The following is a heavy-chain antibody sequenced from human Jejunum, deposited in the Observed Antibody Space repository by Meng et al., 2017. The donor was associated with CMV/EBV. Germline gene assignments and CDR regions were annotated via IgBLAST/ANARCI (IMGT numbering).Heavy chain of an antibody. CDR1: GLSSISSGVG. CDR2: IYWDDDK. V-gene: IGHV2-5*02. D-gene: IGHD1-26*01. Sequence: QVPLKASGPTPVKPKPTPTLTSAFPGLSSISSGVGVRWIRQPPGKALEWLALIYWDDDKRYSPSLRSRLTITKDTSKNEVVLTMTNMDPVDTGTYYCAHFVGGYYPSRPDYWGQGTLVTVSS. J-gene: IGHJ4*02. CDR3: AHFVGGYYPSRPDY.